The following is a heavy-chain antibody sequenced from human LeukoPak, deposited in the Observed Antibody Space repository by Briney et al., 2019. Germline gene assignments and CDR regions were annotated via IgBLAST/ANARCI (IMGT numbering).Heavy chain of an antibody. J-gene: IGHJ4*02. CDR3: ARVGSSGWYVHPTLDY. V-gene: IGHV1-2*02. Sequence: ASVKVSCKASGYTFTGYYMHWVRQAPGQGLEWIGWINPNSGDTNYAQKFQGRVTLTRDTSISTAYMELSWLSTDDTAVYYCARVGSSGWYVHPTLDYWGQGTLVTVSS. CDR2: INPNSGDT. CDR1: GYTFTGYY. D-gene: IGHD6-19*01.